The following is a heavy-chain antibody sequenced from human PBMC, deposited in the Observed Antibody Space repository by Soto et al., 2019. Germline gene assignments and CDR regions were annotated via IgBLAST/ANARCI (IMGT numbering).Heavy chain of an antibody. CDR3: ARDSTLGIAAAGTPRYFDY. J-gene: IGHJ4*02. CDR1: GFTFSSYG. Sequence: LRLSCAASGFTFSSYGMHWVRQAPGKGLEWVAVIWYDGSNKYYADSVKGRFTISRDNSKNTLYLQMNSLRAEDTAVYYCARDSTLGIAAAGTPRYFDYWGQGTLVTVSS. CDR2: IWYDGSNK. D-gene: IGHD6-13*01. V-gene: IGHV3-33*01.